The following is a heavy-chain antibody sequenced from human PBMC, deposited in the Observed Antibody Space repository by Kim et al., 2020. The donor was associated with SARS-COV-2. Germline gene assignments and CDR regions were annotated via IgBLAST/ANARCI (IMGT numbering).Heavy chain of an antibody. Sequence: SETLSLTCTVSGGSISSYYWSWIRQPPGKGLEWIGYIYYSGSTNYNPSLKSRVTISVDTSKNQFSLKLSSVTAADTAVYYCARDREYSSPRRGSTARPYGMDVWGQGTTVTVSS. CDR1: GGSISSYY. V-gene: IGHV4-59*01. CDR3: ARDREYSSPRRGSTARPYGMDV. D-gene: IGHD6-6*01. CDR2: IYYSGST. J-gene: IGHJ6*02.